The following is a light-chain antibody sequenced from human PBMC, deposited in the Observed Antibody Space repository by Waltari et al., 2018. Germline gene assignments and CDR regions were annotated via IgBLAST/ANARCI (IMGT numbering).Light chain of an antibody. CDR2: NVR. CDR3: SSYTSDYTYV. J-gene: IGLJ1*01. CDR1: SSDVGGFYF. V-gene: IGLV2-14*03. Sequence: QSALTQPASVSGSPGQSITISCTGTSSDVGGFYFVPWYQQHPAKAPKRIISNVRRRPSGVSDRFPGSKSGNRASLTISGLQAEDEATYYCSSYTSDYTYVFGTGTEVTVV.